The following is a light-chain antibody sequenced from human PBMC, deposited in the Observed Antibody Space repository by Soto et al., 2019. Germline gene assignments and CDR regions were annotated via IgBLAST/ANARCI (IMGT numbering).Light chain of an antibody. CDR3: QQYVSSPRT. CDR1: QTVYNGY. V-gene: IGKV3-20*01. J-gene: IGKJ1*01. CDR2: GAS. Sequence: ENVLTQSPGTLSLSPGERATLSGRASQTVYNGYLAWYQQKPGQAPRLLIYGASSRATGIPDRFSGSGSGTDFTLTISRLEPEDFAVYYCQQYVSSPRTFGQGTKVDIK.